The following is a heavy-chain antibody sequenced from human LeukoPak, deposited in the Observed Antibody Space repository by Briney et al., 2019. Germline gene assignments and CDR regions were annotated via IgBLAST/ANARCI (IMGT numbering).Heavy chain of an antibody. CDR3: ARRGYSSGWYTLPRSPFDY. Sequence: PSETLSLTCTVSGGSISSGDYYWSWIRQPAEKGLEWIGHMYTSGSTNYNPSLKSRVTISVDTSKNQFSLKLSSVTAADTAVYYCARRGYSSGWYTLPRSPFDYWGQGTLVTVSS. CDR1: GGSISSGDYY. V-gene: IGHV4-61*09. D-gene: IGHD6-19*01. J-gene: IGHJ4*02. CDR2: MYTSGST.